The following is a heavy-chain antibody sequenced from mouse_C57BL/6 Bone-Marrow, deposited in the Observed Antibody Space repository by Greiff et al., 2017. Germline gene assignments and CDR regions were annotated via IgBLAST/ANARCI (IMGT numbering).Heavy chain of an antibody. D-gene: IGHD1-1*01. V-gene: IGHV5-17*01. Sequence: EVMLVESGGGLVKPGGSLKLSCAASGFTFSDYGMHWVRQAPEKGLEWVAYISSGSSTIYYADTVKGRFTISRDNAKNTLFLQMTSLRSEDTAMYYCAREGITTVVATDYWGQGTTLTVSS. CDR2: ISSGSSTI. J-gene: IGHJ2*01. CDR3: AREGITTVVATDY. CDR1: GFTFSDYG.